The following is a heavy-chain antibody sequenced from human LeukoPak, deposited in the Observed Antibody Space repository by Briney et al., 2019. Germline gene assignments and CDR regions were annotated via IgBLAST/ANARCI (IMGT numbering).Heavy chain of an antibody. CDR1: GFTFSSYG. Sequence: GGSLRLSCAASGFTFSSYGMHWVRQAPGKGLEWVAVISYDGSNKYYADSVKGRFTISRDNSKDTLYLQMNSLRAEDTAVYYCARGGDIVLMVYAIPEYFDYWGQGTLVTVSS. CDR3: ARGGDIVLMVYAIPEYFDY. V-gene: IGHV3-30*03. J-gene: IGHJ4*02. D-gene: IGHD2-8*01. CDR2: ISYDGSNK.